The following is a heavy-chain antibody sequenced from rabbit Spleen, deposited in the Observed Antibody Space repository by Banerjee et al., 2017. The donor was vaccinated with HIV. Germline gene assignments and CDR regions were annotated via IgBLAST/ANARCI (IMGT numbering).Heavy chain of an antibody. CDR1: EFSFSSNW. J-gene: IGHJ4*01. CDR2: INTSSGNT. Sequence: QSLEESGGGLVKPGGTLTLTCTVSEFSFSSNWICCDRQAPGKGLEWMACINTSSGNTVYATWAKGRFTISKTSSTTVTLQMTSLTAADRATYFCARDLLGVIGWNFYLWGPGPLVTVS. CDR3: ARDLLGVIGWNFYL. D-gene: IGHD1-1*01. V-gene: IGHV1S40*01.